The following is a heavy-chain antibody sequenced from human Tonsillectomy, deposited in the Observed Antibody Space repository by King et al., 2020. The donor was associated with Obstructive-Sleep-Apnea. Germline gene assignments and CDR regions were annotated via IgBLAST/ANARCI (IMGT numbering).Heavy chain of an antibody. V-gene: IGHV1-2*02. J-gene: IGHJ6*02. CDR2: INPNSGGT. D-gene: IGHD6-19*01. CDR3: ARGGAGSSYYYYDMDV. CDR1: GYTFTGYY. Sequence: QVQLVESGAEVKKPGASVKVSCKASGYTFTGYYIHWVRQAPGQGLEWMGWINPNSGGTNYAQKFQGRVTMTRDTSISTAYMELSRLRSDDTAVYHCARGGAGSSYYYYDMDVWGQGTTVTVSS.